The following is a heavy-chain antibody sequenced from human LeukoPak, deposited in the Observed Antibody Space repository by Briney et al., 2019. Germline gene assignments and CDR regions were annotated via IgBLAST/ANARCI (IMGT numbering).Heavy chain of an antibody. CDR2: INHSGST. CDR3: ARGNYGMDV. CDR1: GGSFSGYY. Sequence: AETLSLTCAVYGGSFSGYYWSWIRQPPGKGLEWIGEINHSGSTNYNPSLKSRVTISVDTSKNQFSLKLSSVTAADTAVYYCARGNYGMDVWGQGTTVTVSS. V-gene: IGHV4-34*01. J-gene: IGHJ6*02.